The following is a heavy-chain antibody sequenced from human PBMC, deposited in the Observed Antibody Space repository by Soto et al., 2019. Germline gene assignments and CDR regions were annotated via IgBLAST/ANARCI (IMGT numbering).Heavy chain of an antibody. CDR1: GFTFSSYW. CDR2: IKQDGSEK. CDR3: AKDLLLTSSGWYYYYYGMDV. D-gene: IGHD6-19*01. V-gene: IGHV3-7*03. J-gene: IGHJ6*02. Sequence: GGSLRLSCAASGFTFSSYWMSWVRQAPGKGLEWVANIKQDGSEKYYVDSVKGRFTISRDNSKNTLYLQMNSLRAEDTAVYYCAKDLLLTSSGWYYYYYGMDVWGQGTTVTVSS.